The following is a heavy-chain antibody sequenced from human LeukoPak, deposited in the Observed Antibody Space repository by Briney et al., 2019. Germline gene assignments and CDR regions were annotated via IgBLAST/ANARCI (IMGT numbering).Heavy chain of an antibody. CDR1: GFTFSSYA. Sequence: PGGSLRLSCAASGFTFSSYAMSWVRQAPGRGLEWVSAISGSGGSTYYADSVKGRFTISRDNYKNTLYLQMNSLRAEDTAVYYCAKDRDSSGYYPRYYYGMDVWGQGTTVTVSS. CDR2: ISGSGGST. CDR3: AKDRDSSGYYPRYYYGMDV. D-gene: IGHD3-22*01. V-gene: IGHV3-23*01. J-gene: IGHJ6*02.